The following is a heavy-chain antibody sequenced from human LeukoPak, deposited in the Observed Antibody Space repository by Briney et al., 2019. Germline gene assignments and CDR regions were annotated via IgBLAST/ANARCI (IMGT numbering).Heavy chain of an antibody. CDR1: GFTFSTYT. CDR2: IGNNGGGI. CDR3: AIDPNWGTHS. V-gene: IGHV3-23*01. J-gene: IGHJ4*02. Sequence: GGSLRLSCAASGFTFSTYTMYWVRHPPGKGLEWVSIIGNNGGGIHYADSVRGRFTISRDNSKNALYLQMNSLRVEDTAVYYCAIDPNWGTHSWGQGVLVTVSS. D-gene: IGHD7-27*01.